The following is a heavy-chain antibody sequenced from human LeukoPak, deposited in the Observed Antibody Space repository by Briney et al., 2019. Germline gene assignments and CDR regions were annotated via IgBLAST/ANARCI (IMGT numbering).Heavy chain of an antibody. CDR3: TRGEVLVVAARINWFDP. J-gene: IGHJ5*02. CDR2: IRSKAYGGTT. V-gene: IGHV3-49*03. CDR1: GFTFGDYA. Sequence: GGSLRLSCTASGFTFGDYAMSWFRQAPGKGLEWVGFIRSKAYGGTTEYAASVKGRFTISRDDSKSIAYLQMNSLKTEDTAVYYCTRGEVLVVAARINWFDPWGQGTLVTVSS. D-gene: IGHD2-15*01.